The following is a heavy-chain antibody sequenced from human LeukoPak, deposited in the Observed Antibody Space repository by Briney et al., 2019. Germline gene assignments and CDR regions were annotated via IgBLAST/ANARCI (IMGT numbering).Heavy chain of an antibody. V-gene: IGHV3-23*01. CDR1: GFTFSSYA. CDR2: ISGSGGST. J-gene: IGHJ4*02. CDR3: AKDQSTMIVVVTHPDY. D-gene: IGHD3-22*01. Sequence: GGSLRLSCAASGFTFSSYAMSWVRQAPGKGLEWASAISGSGGSTYYADSVKGRFTISRDNSKNTLYLQMNSLRAEDTAVYYCAKDQSTMIVVVTHPDYWGQGTLVTVSS.